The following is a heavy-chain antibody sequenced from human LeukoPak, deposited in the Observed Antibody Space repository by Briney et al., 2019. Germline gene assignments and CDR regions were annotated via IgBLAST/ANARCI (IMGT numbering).Heavy chain of an antibody. Sequence: ASVKVSCKASGGTFSSYAISWVRQAPGQGLEWMGGIIPIFGTANYAQKFQGRVTITADESTGTAYLERSRPSSACAAGYYCAGNGDYSLDDWVQGTLVTVPS. J-gene: IGHJ4*02. CDR1: GGTFSSYA. CDR2: IIPIFGTA. D-gene: IGHD4-17*01. V-gene: IGHV1-69*13. CDR3: AGNGDYSLDD.